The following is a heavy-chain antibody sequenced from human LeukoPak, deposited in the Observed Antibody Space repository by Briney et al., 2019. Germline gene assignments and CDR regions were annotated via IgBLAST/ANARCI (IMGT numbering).Heavy chain of an antibody. V-gene: IGHV1-69*13. Sequence: SVKVSCTASGGTFSSYAISWVRQAPGQGLEWMGGIIPIFGTANYAQKFKGRVTITADESTSTAYMELSSLRSEDTAVYYCARASCSSTSCYYYYGMDVWGKGTTVTVSS. J-gene: IGHJ6*04. CDR2: IIPIFGTA. CDR3: ARASCSSTSCYYYYGMDV. D-gene: IGHD2-2*01. CDR1: GGTFSSYA.